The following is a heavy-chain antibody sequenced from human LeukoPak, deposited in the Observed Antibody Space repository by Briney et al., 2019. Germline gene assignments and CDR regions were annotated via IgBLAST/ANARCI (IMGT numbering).Heavy chain of an antibody. CDR1: GVSISSYY. Sequence: SETLSLTCTVSGVSISSYYWHWIRQPPGKGLEWIGYIQPSGITDYNPSHKSRATISLDTFRNQFSLRLSSVTAADTAVYYCARHYCSCGSCKPDYWGPGTLVTVSS. CDR2: IQPSGIT. V-gene: IGHV4-59*08. J-gene: IGHJ4*02. CDR3: ARHYCSCGSCKPDY. D-gene: IGHD2-15*01.